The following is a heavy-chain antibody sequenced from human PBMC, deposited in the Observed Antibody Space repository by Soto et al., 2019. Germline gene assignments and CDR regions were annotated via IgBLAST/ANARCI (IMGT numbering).Heavy chain of an antibody. Sequence: GASVKVSCKASGYIFAHYFMPWVRQAPVQGLEWMAIVDPTGSRTSHAHKFQGRVTLTRDASTGTVYLELNRLTSEDTALYYCARDSTTMVTGFDKWGRGTLVNVSS. CDR1: GYIFAHYF. J-gene: IGHJ4*02. V-gene: IGHV1-46*01. CDR3: ARDSTTMVTGFDK. CDR2: VDPTGSRT. D-gene: IGHD5-18*01.